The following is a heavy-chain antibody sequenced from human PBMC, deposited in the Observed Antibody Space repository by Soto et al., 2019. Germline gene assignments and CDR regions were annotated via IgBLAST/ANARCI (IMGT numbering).Heavy chain of an antibody. CDR2: IWYDGSNK. Sequence: GGSLRLSCAASGFTFSSYGMHWVRQAPGKGLEWVAVIWYDGSNKYYADSVKGRFTISRDNSKNTLYLQMNSLRAEDTAVYYCARIPGGELRPNIYGDYWGQGTLVTVSS. J-gene: IGHJ4*02. V-gene: IGHV3-33*01. CDR3: ARIPGGELRPNIYGDY. CDR1: GFTFSSYG. D-gene: IGHD1-26*01.